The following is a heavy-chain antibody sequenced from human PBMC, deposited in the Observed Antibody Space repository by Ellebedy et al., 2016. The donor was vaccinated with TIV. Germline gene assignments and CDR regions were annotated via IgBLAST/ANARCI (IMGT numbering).Heavy chain of an antibody. CDR3: AITYYYDSSGYTIDY. D-gene: IGHD3-22*01. V-gene: IGHV3-73*01. CDR2: IRSKANCYAT. J-gene: IGHJ4*02. Sequence: GESLKISCAASGFTFSVSAMHWVRQASGKGLEWVGRIRSKANCYATEYTASVNGRFTISRDDSKKPAYLQMNSLETEDTAVYYCAITYYYDSSGYTIDYWGQGTLVTVTS. CDR1: GFTFSVSA.